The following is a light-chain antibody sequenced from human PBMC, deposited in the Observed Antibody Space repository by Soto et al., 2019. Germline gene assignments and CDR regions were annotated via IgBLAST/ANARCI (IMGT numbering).Light chain of an antibody. V-gene: IGKV3-20*01. Sequence: EIVLTQSPGTLSLSPGERATLSCRASQSLSNNYLSWHQQKPGQAPRLLIYGASSRASGIPDRFSGGGSGTDFTLTISRLEPEDFAVYYCPQHGNSPARTFGQGTKVEI. CDR2: GAS. CDR1: QSLSNNY. J-gene: IGKJ1*01. CDR3: PQHGNSPART.